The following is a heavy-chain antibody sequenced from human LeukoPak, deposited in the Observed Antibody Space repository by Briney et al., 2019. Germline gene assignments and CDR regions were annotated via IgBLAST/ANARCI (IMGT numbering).Heavy chain of an antibody. D-gene: IGHD6-19*01. Sequence: KPSETLSLTCTVSGGSISSYYWSWIRQPPGKGLEWIGYIYYSGSTNYNPSLKSRVTISVDTSKNQFSLKQSSVTAADTAVYYCARAGGWSNYFDYWGQGTLVTVSS. CDR3: ARAGGWSNYFDY. J-gene: IGHJ4*02. CDR2: IYYSGST. V-gene: IGHV4-59*01. CDR1: GGSISSYY.